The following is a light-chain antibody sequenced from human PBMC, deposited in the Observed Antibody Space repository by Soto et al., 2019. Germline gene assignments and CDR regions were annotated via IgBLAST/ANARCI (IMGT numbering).Light chain of an antibody. V-gene: IGKV3-20*01. J-gene: IGKJ1*01. Sequence: EIVMTQSPATLSVSPGERATLSCRASQSVSSSYLAWYPQKPGQAPRLLIYGASSRATGIPDRFSGSGSGTDFTLTISRLEPEDFAVYYCQQYGSSPPKTFGQGTKVDIK. CDR2: GAS. CDR1: QSVSSSY. CDR3: QQYGSSPPKT.